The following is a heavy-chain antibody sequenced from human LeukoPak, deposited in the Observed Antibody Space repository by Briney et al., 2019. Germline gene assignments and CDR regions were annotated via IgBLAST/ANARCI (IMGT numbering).Heavy chain of an antibody. V-gene: IGHV3-23*01. J-gene: IGHJ6*03. CDR3: ARDGYEGYYYYMDV. Sequence: GGSLRLSCAASGFTFSSYAMSWVRQAPGKGLEWVSAISGSGGSTYYADSVKGRFTISRDNSKNTLYLQINSLRAEDTAVYYCARDGYEGYYYYMDVWGKGTTVTVSS. D-gene: IGHD2-2*03. CDR2: ISGSGGST. CDR1: GFTFSSYA.